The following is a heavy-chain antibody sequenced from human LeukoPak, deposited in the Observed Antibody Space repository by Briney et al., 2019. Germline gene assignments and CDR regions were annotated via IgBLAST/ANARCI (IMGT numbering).Heavy chain of an antibody. Sequence: GASVKVSCKASGYTFTDYYMHWVRQAPGQGLEWMGRINPNSGGTNYAQKFQARVTMIRDTSISTAYMELSRLRSDDMALYYCARAAYYYDGSGYYLGDWGQGTLVTVSS. J-gene: IGHJ4*02. CDR1: GYTFTDYY. V-gene: IGHV1-2*06. D-gene: IGHD3-22*01. CDR3: ARAAYYYDGSGYYLGD. CDR2: INPNSGGT.